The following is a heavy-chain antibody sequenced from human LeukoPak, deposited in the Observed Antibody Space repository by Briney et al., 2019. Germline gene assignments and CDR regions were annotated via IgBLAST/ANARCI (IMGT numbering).Heavy chain of an antibody. CDR1: GFTFSSYA. V-gene: IGHV3-23*01. J-gene: IGHJ4*02. CDR3: AGNYDFWSGYVKGPDY. D-gene: IGHD3-3*01. Sequence: GGSLRLPCAASGFTFSSYAMSWVRQAPGKGLEWVSAISGSGGSTYYADSVKGRFTISRDNSKNTLYLQMNSLRAEDTAVYYCAGNYDFWSGYVKGPDYWGQGTLVTVSS. CDR2: ISGSGGST.